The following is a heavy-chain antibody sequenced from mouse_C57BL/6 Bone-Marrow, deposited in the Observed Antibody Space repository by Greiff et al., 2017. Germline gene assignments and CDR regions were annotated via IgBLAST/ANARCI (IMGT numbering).Heavy chain of an antibody. CDR3: AKRDLGYDGDYAMDY. Sequence: QVQLQQSGPGLVQPSQSLSITCTVSGFSLTSYGVHWVRQSPGKGLEWLGVIWRGGSTDYNAAFMSRLSITKDNSKSQVFFKMNSLQADDTAIYYCAKRDLGYDGDYAMDYWGQGTSVTVSS. D-gene: IGHD2-2*01. CDR2: IWRGGST. V-gene: IGHV2-5*01. CDR1: GFSLTSYG. J-gene: IGHJ4*01.